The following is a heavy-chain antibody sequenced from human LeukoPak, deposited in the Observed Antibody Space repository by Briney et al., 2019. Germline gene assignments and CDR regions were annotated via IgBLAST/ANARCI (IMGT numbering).Heavy chain of an antibody. CDR3: ARDVRNYRYWFDP. CDR2: INPNSGGT. Sequence: ASVKVSCEASGYTFTGYYMHWVRQAPGQGLEWMGRINPNSGGTNYAQKLQGRVTMTTDTSTSTAYMELRSLRSDDTAVYYCARDVRNYRYWFDPWGQGTLVTVS. V-gene: IGHV1-2*06. D-gene: IGHD4-11*01. CDR1: GYTFTGYY. J-gene: IGHJ5*02.